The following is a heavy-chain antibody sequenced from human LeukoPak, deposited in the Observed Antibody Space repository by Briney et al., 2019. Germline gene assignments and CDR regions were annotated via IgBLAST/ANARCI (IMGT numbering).Heavy chain of an antibody. CDR3: AKDPGGIAVAGSN. Sequence: PGGSLRLSCAASGFTFSSYSMNWVRQAPGKGLEWVSYISSSSSTIYYADSVKGRFTISRGNAKNTLYLQMNSLRAEDTAVYYCAKDPGGIAVAGSNWGQGTLVTVSS. D-gene: IGHD6-19*01. J-gene: IGHJ4*02. CDR2: ISSSSSTI. V-gene: IGHV3-48*01. CDR1: GFTFSSYS.